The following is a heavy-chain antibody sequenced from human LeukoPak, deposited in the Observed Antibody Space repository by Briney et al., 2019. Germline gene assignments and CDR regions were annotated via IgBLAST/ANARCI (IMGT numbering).Heavy chain of an antibody. J-gene: IGHJ6*02. CDR3: ANSLRDTIYYYGMDV. D-gene: IGHD5-18*01. Sequence: PGGSLRLSCAASGFTFRDHAMNWVRQAPGKGLEWVSAISGSGGSTYYADSVKGRFTISRDNSKNTLYLQMNSLRAEDTAVYYCANSLRDTIYYYGMDVWGQGTTVTVSS. V-gene: IGHV3-23*01. CDR2: ISGSGGST. CDR1: GFTFRDHA.